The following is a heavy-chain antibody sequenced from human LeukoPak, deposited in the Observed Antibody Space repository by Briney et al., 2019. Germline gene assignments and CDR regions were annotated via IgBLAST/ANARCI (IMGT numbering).Heavy chain of an antibody. Sequence: SETLSLTCTVSGGSFNSGSHHWGWFRQSPGKGLEWIGSLYYSRTTYYNPSLNSRVTISVVTSKNQFSLQLNSVTAADTAVYYCARHDDRGGNTMGALDSWGQGSLVTVSS. J-gene: IGHJ4*02. CDR2: LYYSRTT. CDR1: GGSFNSGSHH. CDR3: ARHDDRGGNTMGALDS. D-gene: IGHD2-2*01. V-gene: IGHV4-39*01.